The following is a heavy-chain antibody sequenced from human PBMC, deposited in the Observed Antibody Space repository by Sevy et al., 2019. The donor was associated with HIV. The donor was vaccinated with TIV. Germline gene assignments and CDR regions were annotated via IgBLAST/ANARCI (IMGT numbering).Heavy chain of an antibody. V-gene: IGHV4-59*01. D-gene: IGHD2-15*01. CDR1: GGSISSYY. J-gene: IGHJ1*01. CDR3: ARXXXXXRDGSXXXYXXX. Sequence: SETLSLTCTVSGGSISSYYWSWIRQPPGKGLEWIGYIYSSGSTNYNPSLKSRVTMSVDTSKNQFSLRLSSVTATDTAVYXXARXXXXXRDGSXXXYXXXXXQGTLVTVSS. CDR2: IYSSGST.